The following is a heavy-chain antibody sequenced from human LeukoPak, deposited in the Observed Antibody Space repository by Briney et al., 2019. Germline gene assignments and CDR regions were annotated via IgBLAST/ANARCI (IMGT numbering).Heavy chain of an antibody. CDR1: GGSISSYY. J-gene: IGHJ3*02. V-gene: IGHV4-59*01. Sequence: SETLSLTCTVSGGSISSYYWSWIRQPPGKGLEWIGYIYYSGGTNYNPSLKSRVTISVDTSKNQFSLKLSSVTAADTAVYYCAREGGTGTRSAFDIWGQGTMVTVSS. CDR2: IYYSGGT. CDR3: AREGGTGTRSAFDI. D-gene: IGHD1-1*01.